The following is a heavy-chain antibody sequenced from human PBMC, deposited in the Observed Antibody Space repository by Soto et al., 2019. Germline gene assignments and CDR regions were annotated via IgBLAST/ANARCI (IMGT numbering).Heavy chain of an antibody. D-gene: IGHD2-15*01. CDR2: ISAYNGNT. CDR1: GYTFTSYG. CDR3: AREVSVAGTAQGYYYYYYMDV. V-gene: IGHV1-18*01. J-gene: IGHJ6*03. Sequence: ASVKVSCKASGYTFTSYGISWVRQAPGQGLEWMGWISAYNGNTNYAQKLQGRVTMTTDTSTSTAYMELRSLRSDDTAVYYCAREVSVAGTAQGYYYYYYMDVWGKGTTVTVSS.